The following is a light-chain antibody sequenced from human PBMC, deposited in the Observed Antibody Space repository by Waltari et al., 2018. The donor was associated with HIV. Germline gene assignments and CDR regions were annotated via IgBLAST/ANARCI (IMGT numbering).Light chain of an antibody. CDR3: FSTDSSANHRV. CDR2: EDN. Sequence: SYELTQPPSVSVSPGQTARINCSGDALPKKYAYWYPQKSGQAPVLVIYEDNKRPSRIPERFSGSSSGTTVTLTISGAQVEDEADYYCFSTDSSANHRVFGGGTKLTVL. V-gene: IGLV3-10*01. J-gene: IGLJ2*01. CDR1: ALPKKY.